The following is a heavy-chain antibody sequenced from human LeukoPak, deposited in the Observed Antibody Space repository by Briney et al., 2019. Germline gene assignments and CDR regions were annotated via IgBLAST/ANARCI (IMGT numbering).Heavy chain of an antibody. D-gene: IGHD5-24*01. V-gene: IGHV4-59*01. CDR3: ARVGSRDGYNAVGDYYYYGMDV. CDR1: GGSISNYY. J-gene: IGHJ6*02. Sequence: PSETLSLTCIVSGGSISNYYWSWIRQPPGKGLEWIGYIYYSGSTNYNPSLKCRVTISVDTSKNQFSLKLSSVTAADTAVYYCARVGSRDGYNAVGDYYYYGMDVWGQGTTVTVSS. CDR2: IYYSGST.